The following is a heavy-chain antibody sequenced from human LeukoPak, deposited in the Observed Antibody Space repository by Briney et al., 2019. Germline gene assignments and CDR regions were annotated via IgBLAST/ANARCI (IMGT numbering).Heavy chain of an antibody. CDR1: GYIFTKYG. J-gene: IGHJ1*01. D-gene: IGHD3-22*01. CDR2: ISASHGNT. CDR3: ARDRSYYYGSHGYPEHSQH. Sequence: ASVKVSCKASGYIFTKYGISWVRQAPGQGLEWMGWISASHGNTNYAQKHQGRVTMTTDTSTTTDYMELRSLRSEDTAVYYCARDRSYYYGSHGYPEHSQHWGQGTLVTVSS. V-gene: IGHV1-18*01.